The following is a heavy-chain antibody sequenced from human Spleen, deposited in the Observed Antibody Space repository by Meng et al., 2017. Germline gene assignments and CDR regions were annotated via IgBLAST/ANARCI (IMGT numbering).Heavy chain of an antibody. CDR3: AREAPETFNFDY. CDR2: IKPSGGWT. CDR1: GGTFSSYA. V-gene: IGHV1-46*01. J-gene: IGHJ4*02. Sequence: VPLVQSGAEVKKPGSSVKVSCKASGGTFSSYAINWVRQAPGQGLEWMGIIKPSGGWTFYAQKFQGRVTVTRDTSTSKVYMELSSLTSEDTAVYYCAREAPETFNFDYWGQGTLVTVSS.